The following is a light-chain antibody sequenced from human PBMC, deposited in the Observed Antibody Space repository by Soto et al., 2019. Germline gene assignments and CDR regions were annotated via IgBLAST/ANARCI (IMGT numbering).Light chain of an antibody. CDR2: EVS. Sequence: QSVLTQPPSASGSPGQSVTISCTGTSSDVGGYNYVSWYQQHPGKAPKLIIYEVSKRPSGVPDHFSGSKSGNTASLTVSGLQADDEADYYCSSYGGSNHVVFGGGTKLPS. J-gene: IGLJ2*01. V-gene: IGLV2-8*01. CDR3: SSYGGSNHVV. CDR1: SSDVGGYNY.